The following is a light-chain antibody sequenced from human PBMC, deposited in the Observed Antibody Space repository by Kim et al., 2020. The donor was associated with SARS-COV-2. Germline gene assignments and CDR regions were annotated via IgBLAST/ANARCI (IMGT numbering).Light chain of an antibody. CDR2: EDN. J-gene: IGLJ3*02. CDR3: QSYDSSNQGV. Sequence: KTVPSTCTRSSGSIASNYGQWYQQRPGSAPTTVIYEDNQRPSGVPDRFSGSIDSSSNSASLTISGLKTEDEADYYCQSYDSSNQGVFGGGTQLTVL. CDR1: SGSIASNY. V-gene: IGLV6-57*03.